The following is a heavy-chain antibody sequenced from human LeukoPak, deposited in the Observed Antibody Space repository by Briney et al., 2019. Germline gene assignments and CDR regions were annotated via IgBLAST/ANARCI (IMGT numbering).Heavy chain of an antibody. CDR2: ISAYNGNT. Sequence: ASVEVSCKASGYTFTSYGISWVRQAPGQGLEWMGWISAYNGNTNYAQKPQGRVTMTTDTSTSTAYMELRSLRSDDTAVYYCARDWYSSSWPEFDYWGQGTLVTVSS. D-gene: IGHD6-13*01. CDR3: ARDWYSSSWPEFDY. J-gene: IGHJ4*02. CDR1: GYTFTSYG. V-gene: IGHV1-18*01.